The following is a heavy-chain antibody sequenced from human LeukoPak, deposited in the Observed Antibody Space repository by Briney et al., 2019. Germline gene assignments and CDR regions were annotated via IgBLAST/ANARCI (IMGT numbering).Heavy chain of an antibody. CDR3: AREHQYYSDS. Sequence: PGGSLRLSCAASGFTVSSNYMSWVCQAPGKGLEWVSVIYRGGSTYYADSVKGRFTIFRDNSKNTLYLQMNSLRAEDTAVYYCAREHQYYSDSWGQGTLVTVSS. D-gene: IGHD2-2*01. J-gene: IGHJ4*02. CDR1: GFTVSSNY. CDR2: IYRGGST. V-gene: IGHV3-66*02.